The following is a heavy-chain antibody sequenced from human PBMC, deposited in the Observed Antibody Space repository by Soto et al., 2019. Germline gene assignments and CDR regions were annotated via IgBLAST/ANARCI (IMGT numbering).Heavy chain of an antibody. CDR1: GYTFTSYG. CDR3: ASFHGGVRGVITDDWYFDL. CDR2: ISAYNGNT. Sequence: QVQLVQSGAEVKKPGASVKVSCKASGYTFTSYGISWVRQAPGQVLEWMGWISAYNGNTNSAQKLQGRVTMTTDTTTSTGYMELRSLRSDDTAVSYCASFHGGVRGVITDDWYFDLWGRGTLVTVSS. V-gene: IGHV1-18*01. J-gene: IGHJ2*01. D-gene: IGHD3-10*01.